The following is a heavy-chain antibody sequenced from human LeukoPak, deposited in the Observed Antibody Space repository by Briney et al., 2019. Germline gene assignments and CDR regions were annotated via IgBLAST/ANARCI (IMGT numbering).Heavy chain of an antibody. D-gene: IGHD5-24*01. V-gene: IGHV4-34*01. Sequence: SETLSLTCAVYCGSFSGYYWTWIRQPPGKGLEWIGEIHYSGRINYNPSLKSRVTISADTSNNHFSLKMNSVTAADTAVYYCSRGTDAYKCGNSWGQGTLVTVSS. CDR3: SRGTDAYKCGNS. CDR2: IHYSGRI. J-gene: IGHJ4*02. CDR1: CGSFSGYY.